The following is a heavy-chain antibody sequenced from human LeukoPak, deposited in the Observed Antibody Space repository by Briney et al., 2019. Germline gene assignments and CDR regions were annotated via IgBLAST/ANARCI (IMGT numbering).Heavy chain of an antibody. Sequence: PGGSLRLSCAASGFTFSSYAMHWVRQAPGKGPEYVSAISSNGGSTYYANSVKGRFTISRDNSKNTLYLQMGSLRAEDMAVYYCARDGPYGSGSTGIDYWGQGTLVTVSS. CDR1: GFTFSSYA. CDR2: ISSNGGST. D-gene: IGHD3-10*01. V-gene: IGHV3-64*01. CDR3: ARDGPYGSGSTGIDY. J-gene: IGHJ4*02.